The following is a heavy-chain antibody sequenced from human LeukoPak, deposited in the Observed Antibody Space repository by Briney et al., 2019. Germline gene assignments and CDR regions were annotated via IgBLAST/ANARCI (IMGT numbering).Heavy chain of an antibody. CDR3: SNWVEGARPSLDY. V-gene: IGHV3-23*01. D-gene: IGHD6-6*01. CDR1: NYA. J-gene: IGHJ4*02. CDR2: FTGSGGGCT. Sequence: NYAMKWVRQAPGKGLEWVSGFTGSGGGCTYFADSVKGRFTISRDNSKNTLYLEMNSLRAEDTAVYYCSNWVEGARPSLDYWGQGALVTVSS.